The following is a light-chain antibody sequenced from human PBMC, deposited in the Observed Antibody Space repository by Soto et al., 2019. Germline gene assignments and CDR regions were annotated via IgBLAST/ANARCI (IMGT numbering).Light chain of an antibody. CDR2: TAS. V-gene: IGKV1-39*01. CDR3: QQSFSTPYT. CDR1: QSISTY. J-gene: IGKJ2*01. Sequence: DNQMTQSPSSLSASVGDRVTITCRPGQSISTYLNWYQQKTGTAPMLLIYTASNLQSGVPSTFSGSGSGTNFTLTISSLQPEDYGTYYCQQSFSTPYTFGQGTKLDIK.